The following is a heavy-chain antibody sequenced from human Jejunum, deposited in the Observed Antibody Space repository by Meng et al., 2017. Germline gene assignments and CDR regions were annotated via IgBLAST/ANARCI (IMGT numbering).Heavy chain of an antibody. CDR1: GGSISGYY. J-gene: IGHJ6*02. V-gene: IGHV4-59*01. CDR3: AREDHTYYYGTSGHYYKGTDV. D-gene: IGHD3-22*01. Sequence: LRLSCTVSGGSISGYYWTWIRQPPGRGLEWIGYIYYSGSTKYSPSLKSRVTISVDTSKNQFSLKLTSVTAADTAMYYCAREDHTYYYGTSGHYYKGTDVWGQGTTVTVSS. CDR2: IYYSGST.